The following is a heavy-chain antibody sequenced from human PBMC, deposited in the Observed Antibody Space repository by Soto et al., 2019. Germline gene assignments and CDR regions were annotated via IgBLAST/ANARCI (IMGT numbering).Heavy chain of an antibody. Sequence: GGSLRLSCAASVFTFSSYAMSWVRQAPGKGLEWVSAISGSGGSTYYADSVKGRFTISRDNSKNTLYLQMNSLRAEDTAVYYRAKERGHSSGWYFAGWSYGYWGQGTLVTVSS. J-gene: IGHJ4*02. CDR1: VFTFSSYA. D-gene: IGHD6-19*01. CDR3: AKERGHSSGWYFAGWSYGY. V-gene: IGHV3-23*01. CDR2: ISGSGGST.